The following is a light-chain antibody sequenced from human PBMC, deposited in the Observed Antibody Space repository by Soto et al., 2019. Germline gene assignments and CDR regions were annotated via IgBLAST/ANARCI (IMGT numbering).Light chain of an antibody. Sequence: ETVLTQSPGTLSLSPGERATLSCRASQTIRSNYLAWYRQTPGQAPSSLIYGASNRATGIADRFSGSGSGTDFTLIISRLEPEDFALYYCQQYGSSPWTFGQGTKVEIK. J-gene: IGKJ1*01. CDR1: QTIRSNY. CDR3: QQYGSSPWT. V-gene: IGKV3-20*01. CDR2: GAS.